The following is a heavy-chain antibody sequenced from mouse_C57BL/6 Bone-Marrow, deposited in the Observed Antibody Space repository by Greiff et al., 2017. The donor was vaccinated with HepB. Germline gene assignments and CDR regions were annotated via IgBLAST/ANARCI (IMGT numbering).Heavy chain of an antibody. CDR2: INPNNGGT. J-gene: IGHJ1*03. Sequence: EVQLQQSGPELVKPGASVKIPCKASGYTFTDYNMDWVKQSHGKSLEWIGDINPNNGGTIYNQKFKGKATLTVDKSSSTAYMELRSLTSEDTAVYYCARWLLCGNYGYFDVWGTGTTVTVSS. CDR3: ARWLLCGNYGYFDV. CDR1: GYTFTDYN. D-gene: IGHD1-1*02. V-gene: IGHV1-18*01.